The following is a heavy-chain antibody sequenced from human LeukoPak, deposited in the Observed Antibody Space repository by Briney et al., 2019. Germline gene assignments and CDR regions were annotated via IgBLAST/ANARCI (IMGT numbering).Heavy chain of an antibody. V-gene: IGHV3-11*04. CDR1: VITFNDSY. D-gene: IGHD2-15*01. Sequence: GGSLRLSCAASVITFNDSYMSCIRQAPGKGLEWISFMYTGGITIYYADSVKGRFHISRDNVKSSLHLQMNSLSAGDMAVYDCATSGGQPKGFDFWRQGTLVTVSS. J-gene: IGHJ4*02. CDR3: ATSGGQPKGFDF. CDR2: MYTGGITI.